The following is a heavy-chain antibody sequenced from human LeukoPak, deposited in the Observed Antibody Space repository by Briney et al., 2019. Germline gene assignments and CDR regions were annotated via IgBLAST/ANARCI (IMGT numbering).Heavy chain of an antibody. Sequence: GGSLRLSCAASGFTFSSYGMHWVGQAPGKGLEWVAFIRYDGSNKYYADSVKGRFTISRDNSKNTLYLQMNSLRAEDTAVYYCAKPPTTVVTNPPYYFDYWGQGTLVTVSS. J-gene: IGHJ4*02. CDR1: GFTFSSYG. V-gene: IGHV3-30*02. D-gene: IGHD4-23*01. CDR2: IRYDGSNK. CDR3: AKPPTTVVTNPPYYFDY.